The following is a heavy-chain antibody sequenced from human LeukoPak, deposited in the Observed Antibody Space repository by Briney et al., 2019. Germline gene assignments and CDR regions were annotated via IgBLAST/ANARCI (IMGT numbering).Heavy chain of an antibody. V-gene: IGHV3-9*01. CDR3: ARGPKLGYCANGLCSQYFQD. J-gene: IGHJ1*01. D-gene: IGHD2-8*01. CDR2: ISWNSGSI. Sequence: GRSLRLSCAASGFTFDDYAMHWIRQAPGKGLEWVSGISWNSGSIGYADSVKGRFTISRDNAKNSLYLRMTGLRAEDTALYYCARGPKLGYCANGLCSQYFQDWGQGTLVTVSS. CDR1: GFTFDDYA.